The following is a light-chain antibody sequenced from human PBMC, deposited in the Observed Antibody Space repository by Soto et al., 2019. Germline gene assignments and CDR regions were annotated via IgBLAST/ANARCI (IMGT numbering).Light chain of an antibody. Sequence: EIVFTQSPANLSLSPGEGATVSCRASQSVSSHLAWYQQKRGQAPRLLIYDASSRASGIPARFSGSGSGTELTLTISSLQSEDFAVYYCQQYNNWPTWTFGQGTKVDIK. V-gene: IGKV3D-15*01. CDR1: QSVSSH. J-gene: IGKJ1*01. CDR3: QQYNNWPTWT. CDR2: DAS.